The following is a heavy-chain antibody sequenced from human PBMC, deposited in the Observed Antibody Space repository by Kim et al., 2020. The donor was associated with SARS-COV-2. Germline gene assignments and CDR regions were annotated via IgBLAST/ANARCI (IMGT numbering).Heavy chain of an antibody. CDR2: IIPIFGTA. CDR1: GGTFSSYA. Sequence: SVKVSCKASGGTFSSYAISWVRQAPGQGLEWMGGIIPIFGTANYAQKFQGRVTITADESTSTAYMELSSLRSEDTAVYYCARDRAAKATNGIYYYYYYMDVGGKGTTVTVSS. V-gene: IGHV1-69*13. D-gene: IGHD5-12*01. CDR3: ARDRAAKATNGIYYYYYYMDV. J-gene: IGHJ6*03.